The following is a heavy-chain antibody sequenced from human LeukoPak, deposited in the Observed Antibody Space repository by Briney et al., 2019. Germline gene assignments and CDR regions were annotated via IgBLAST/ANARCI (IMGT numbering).Heavy chain of an antibody. CDR2: ISSSSSTI. J-gene: IGHJ4*02. V-gene: IGHV3-48*01. CDR3: ARDRHKYNYDSGGYPPY. D-gene: IGHD3-22*01. CDR1: GFTFSSYS. Sequence: GGSLRLSCAASGFTFSSYSMLWVRQAPGKGLEWVSYISSSSSTIYYADSVKGRFTISRDNAKNSLYLQMYTLRAEDTAVYYCARDRHKYNYDSGGYPPYWGQGTLVTVSS.